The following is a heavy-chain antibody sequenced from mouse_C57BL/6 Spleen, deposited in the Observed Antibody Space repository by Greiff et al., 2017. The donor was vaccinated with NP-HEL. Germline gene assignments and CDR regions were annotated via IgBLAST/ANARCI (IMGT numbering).Heavy chain of an antibody. CDR1: GYTFTDYE. V-gene: IGHV1-15*01. CDR3: TRNRGRYYFDY. J-gene: IGHJ2*01. CDR2: IDPETGGT. Sequence: VQVVESGAELVRPGASVTLSCKASGYTFTDYEMHWVKQTPVHGLEWIGAIDPETGGTAYNQKFKGKAILTADKSSSTAYMELRSLTSEDSAVYYCTRNRGRYYFDYWGQGTTLTVSS.